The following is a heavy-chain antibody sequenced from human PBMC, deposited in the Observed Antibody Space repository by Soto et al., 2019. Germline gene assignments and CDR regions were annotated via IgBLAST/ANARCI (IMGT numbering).Heavy chain of an antibody. CDR2: ISYDGSNE. CDR1: GFTFSSYG. J-gene: IGHJ4*02. Sequence: GGSLRLSCAASGFTFSSYGMHWVRQAPGKGLEWVAVISYDGSNEYYADSVKGRFTISRDNPKNTLYLQMNSLRAEDTAVYYCARDVDTFDYWRQGTLVTVSS. D-gene: IGHD5-18*01. V-gene: IGHV3-30*03. CDR3: ARDVDTFDY.